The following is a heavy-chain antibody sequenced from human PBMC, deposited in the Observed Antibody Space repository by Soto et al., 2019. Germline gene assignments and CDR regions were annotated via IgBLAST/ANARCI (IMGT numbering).Heavy chain of an antibody. V-gene: IGHV4-59*01. D-gene: IGHD3-22*01. Sequence: PSETLSLTCTVSGGSISSYYWSWIRQPSGKGLEWIGYIYYSGSTNYNPSLKSRVTISVDTSKNQFSLKLSSVTAADTAVYYCARVGPEYYYDSSGYGGAFDIWGQGTMVTVSS. J-gene: IGHJ3*02. CDR2: IYYSGST. CDR3: ARVGPEYYYDSSGYGGAFDI. CDR1: GGSISSYY.